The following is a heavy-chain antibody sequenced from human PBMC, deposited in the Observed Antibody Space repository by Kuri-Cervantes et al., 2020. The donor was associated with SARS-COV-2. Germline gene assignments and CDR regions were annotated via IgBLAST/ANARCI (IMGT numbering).Heavy chain of an antibody. CDR1: GGTFSSYS. V-gene: IGHV1-69*05. Sequence: SVKVSCKASGGTFSSYSISWVRQAPGQGLEWMGGIIPIFGTANYAQKFQGRVTITTDESTSTAYMELSSLRSEDTAVYYCARDRGQLGIGVYYYYYMDVWGKGTTVTVSS. CDR2: IIPIFGTA. CDR3: ARDRGQLGIGVYYYYYMDV. D-gene: IGHD7-27*01. J-gene: IGHJ6*03.